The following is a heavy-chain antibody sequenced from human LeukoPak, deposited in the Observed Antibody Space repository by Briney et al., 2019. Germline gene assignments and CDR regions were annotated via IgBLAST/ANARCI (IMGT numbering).Heavy chain of an antibody. CDR3: ARERLGGSGSYGSRAFDI. V-gene: IGHV1-2*02. CDR2: INPNSGGT. Sequence: ASVKVSCKASGYTFTGYYMHWVRQAPGQGLEWMGWINPNSGGTNYAQKFQGRVTMTRETSISTAYMELSRLRSDDTAVYYCARERLGGSGSYGSRAFDIWGQGTMVTVSS. D-gene: IGHD1-26*01. CDR1: GYTFTGYY. J-gene: IGHJ3*02.